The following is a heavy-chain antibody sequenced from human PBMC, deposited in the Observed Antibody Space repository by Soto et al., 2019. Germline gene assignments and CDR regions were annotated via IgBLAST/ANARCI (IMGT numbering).Heavy chain of an antibody. CDR3: ARAPFDY. V-gene: IGHV4-4*02. J-gene: IGHJ4*02. Sequence: ASETLSLTCTVSGGSIISNNWWIWVRQPPGRGLEWIGEIYHRGSTNYSPSLKSRISMSLDRSKNQFSLKLSSVTAADTAIYYCARAPFDYWGQGTMVTVSS. CDR1: GGSIISNNW. CDR2: IYHRGST.